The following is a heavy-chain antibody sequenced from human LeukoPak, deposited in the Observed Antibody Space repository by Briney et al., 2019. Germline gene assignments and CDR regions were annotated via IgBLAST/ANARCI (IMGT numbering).Heavy chain of an antibody. D-gene: IGHD4-17*01. CDR1: GYTFTSYD. V-gene: IGHV1-8*01. CDR3: ATTGTTTVTTGGFDL. J-gene: IGHJ5*02. CDR2: MNPNSGNT. Sequence: ASVKVSCKASGYTFTSYDINWVREATGQGLEWMGWMNPNSGNTGYAQKFQGRVTMTRNTSISTAYMELSSLRSEDTAVYYCATTGTTTVTTGGFDLWGQGTLVTVSS.